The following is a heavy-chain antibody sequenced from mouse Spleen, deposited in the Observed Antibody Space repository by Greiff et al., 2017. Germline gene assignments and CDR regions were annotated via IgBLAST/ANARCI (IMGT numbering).Heavy chain of an antibody. V-gene: IGHV1-15*01. CDR3: TRVTTATGYFDY. Sequence: QVQLQQSGAELVRPGASVTLSCKASGYTFTDYEMHWVKQTPVHGLEWIGAIDPETGGTAYNQKFKGKAILTADKSSSTAYMELRSLTSEDSAVYYCTRVTTATGYFDYWGQGTTLTVSS. CDR2: IDPETGGT. J-gene: IGHJ2*01. D-gene: IGHD1-2*01. CDR1: GYTFTDYE.